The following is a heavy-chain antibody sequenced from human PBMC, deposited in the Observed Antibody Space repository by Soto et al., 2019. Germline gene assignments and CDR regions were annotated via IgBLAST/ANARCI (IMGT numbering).Heavy chain of an antibody. CDR2: INHSGST. V-gene: IGHV4-34*01. CDR3: ARRGGGDYLFDS. Sequence: SETPSLTCGVYGGSFSGYYWSWIRQPPGKGLEWIGEINHSGSTNYNPSLKSRVTISVDTSKSQFSLKLTSITAADTAIYFCARRGGGDYLFDSWGQGILVTVSS. J-gene: IGHJ4*02. D-gene: IGHD4-17*01. CDR1: GGSFSGYY.